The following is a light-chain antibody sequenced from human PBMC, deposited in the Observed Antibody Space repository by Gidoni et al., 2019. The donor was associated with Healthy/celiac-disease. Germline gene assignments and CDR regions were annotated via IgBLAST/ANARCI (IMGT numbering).Light chain of an antibody. J-gene: IGLJ3*02. Sequence: QSVLTQPPSASGTPGQRVTISCSGSSSNIGSNTVNWYQQLPGTAPKLLIYSNNQRPSGVPDRFSGSKSGTSASLAISGLQSEDEADYYCAAWDDSLNGPVFGXGXKLTVL. CDR3: AAWDDSLNGPV. CDR1: SSNIGSNT. CDR2: SNN. V-gene: IGLV1-44*01.